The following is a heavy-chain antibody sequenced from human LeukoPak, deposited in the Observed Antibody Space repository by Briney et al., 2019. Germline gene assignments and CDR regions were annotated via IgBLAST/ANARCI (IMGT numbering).Heavy chain of an antibody. CDR3: ARDLLEYNWNDGQGY. J-gene: IGHJ4*02. CDR1: GFTFSSYG. Sequence: GGSLRLSCAASGFTFSSYGMHWVRQAPGKGLEWVAFIRYDGSNKYYADSVKGRFTISRDNSKNTLYLQMNSLRSDDTAVYYCARDLLEYNWNDGQGYWGQGTLVTVSS. V-gene: IGHV3-30*02. D-gene: IGHD1-20*01. CDR2: IRYDGSNK.